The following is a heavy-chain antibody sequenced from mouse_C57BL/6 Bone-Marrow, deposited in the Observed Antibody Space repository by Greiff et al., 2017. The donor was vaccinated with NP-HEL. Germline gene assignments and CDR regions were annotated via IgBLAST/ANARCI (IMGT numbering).Heavy chain of an antibody. CDR3: ARRYYGSSYWYFDV. J-gene: IGHJ1*03. V-gene: IGHV5-9*01. D-gene: IGHD1-1*01. CDR1: GFTFSSYT. Sequence: EVHLVESGGGLVKPGGSLKLSCAASGFTFSSYTMSWVRQTPEKRLEWVATISGGGGNTYYPDSVKGRFTISRDNAKNTLYLQMSSLRSEDTALYYCARRYYGSSYWYFDVWGTGTTVTVSS. CDR2: ISGGGGNT.